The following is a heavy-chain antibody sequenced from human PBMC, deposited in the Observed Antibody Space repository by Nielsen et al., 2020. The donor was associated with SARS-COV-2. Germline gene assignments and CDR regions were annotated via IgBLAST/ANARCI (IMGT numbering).Heavy chain of an antibody. D-gene: IGHD6-13*01. CDR2: IRYDGSNK. Sequence: SCAASGFTFSSYGMHWVRQAPGKGLEWVAFIRYDGSNKYYADSVKGRFTISRDNSKNTLYLQMNSLRAEDTAVYYCAKDRGYSSSWYGVDYWGQGTLVTVSS. V-gene: IGHV3-30*02. J-gene: IGHJ4*02. CDR1: GFTFSSYG. CDR3: AKDRGYSSSWYGVDY.